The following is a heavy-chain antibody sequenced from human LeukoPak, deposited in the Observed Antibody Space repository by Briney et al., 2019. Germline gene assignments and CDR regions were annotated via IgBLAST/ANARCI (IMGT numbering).Heavy chain of an antibody. J-gene: IGHJ4*02. CDR3: ASRKYSGSYYGRRGLDY. CDR2: IISIFGTA. CDR1: GGTFSSYA. Sequence: ASVKVSCKASGGTFSSYAISWVRQAPGQGLEWMGGIISIFGTANYAQKFQGRVTITTDESTSTAYMELSSLRSEDTAVYYCASRKYSGSYYGRRGLDYWGQGTLVTVSS. D-gene: IGHD1-26*01. V-gene: IGHV1-69*05.